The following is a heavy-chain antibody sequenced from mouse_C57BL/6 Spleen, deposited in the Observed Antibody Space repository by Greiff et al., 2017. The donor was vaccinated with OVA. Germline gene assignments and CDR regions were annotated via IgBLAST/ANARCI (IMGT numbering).Heavy chain of an antibody. J-gene: IGHJ4*01. Sequence: VHVKQSGPELVKPGASVKIPCKASGYTFTDYNMDWVKQSHGKSLEWIGDINPNNGGTIYNQKFKGKATLTVDKSSSTAYMELRSLTSEDTAVYYCARSDYYGSSYAMDYWGQGTSVTVSS. D-gene: IGHD1-1*01. CDR1: GYTFTDYN. CDR3: ARSDYYGSSYAMDY. V-gene: IGHV1-18*01. CDR2: INPNNGGT.